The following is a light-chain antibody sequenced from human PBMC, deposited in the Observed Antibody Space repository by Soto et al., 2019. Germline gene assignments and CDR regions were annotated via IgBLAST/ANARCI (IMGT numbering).Light chain of an antibody. CDR2: DVS. CDR1: SSDVGGYNY. CDR3: TSYTSSSTLYV. V-gene: IGLV2-14*01. J-gene: IGLJ1*01. Sequence: QSALTQPASVSGSPGQSITISCTGTSSDVGGYNYVSWYQQHPGKAPKLIIYDVSNRPSGVSNRFSGSKSGNTASLTISGLQAEDETDYYCTSYTSSSTLYVFGTGTKFTVL.